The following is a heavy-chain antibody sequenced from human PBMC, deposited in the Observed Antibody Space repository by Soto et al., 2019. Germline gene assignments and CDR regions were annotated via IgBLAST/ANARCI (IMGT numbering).Heavy chain of an antibody. CDR3: ARDLGYGLFDY. Sequence: EVQLVESGGGLVQPGGSLRLSCAASGFTFSRYSMNWVRQAPGKGLEWVSYVSSSTTIYYADSVKGRFTISRDNAKNSLYLQMNSLRDEDTAVYYCARDLGYGLFDYWGQGTLVAVSS. D-gene: IGHD5-18*01. CDR2: VSSSTTI. CDR1: GFTFSRYS. J-gene: IGHJ4*02. V-gene: IGHV3-48*02.